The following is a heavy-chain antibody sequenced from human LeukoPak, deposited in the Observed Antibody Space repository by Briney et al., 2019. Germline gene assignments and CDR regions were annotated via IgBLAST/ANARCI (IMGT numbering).Heavy chain of an antibody. Sequence: GGSLRLSCAASGFTFSSHAMSWVRQAPGKGLEWVAAISRSGGNTYYGDSVKGRFTISRDSSKNTLHLQMDSLRAEDTAVYYCAKDWPVSGDHYSPFDYWGQGTLVAVSS. D-gene: IGHD4-11*01. CDR1: GFTFSSHA. V-gene: IGHV3-23*01. J-gene: IGHJ4*02. CDR3: AKDWPVSGDHYSPFDY. CDR2: ISRSGGNT.